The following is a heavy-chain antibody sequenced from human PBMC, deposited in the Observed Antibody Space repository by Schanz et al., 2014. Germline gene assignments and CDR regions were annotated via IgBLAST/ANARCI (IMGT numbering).Heavy chain of an antibody. CDR1: GYSFTTYG. CDR3: AKVDRTRYYAMDV. CDR2: INPSGGST. V-gene: IGHV1-46*01. J-gene: IGHJ3*01. Sequence: QVQLVQSAPEVKKPGASVKVSCKASGYSFTTYGLNWVRQAPGQGLEWMGIINPSGGSTSYAQKFQGRVTMTRDTSTSTVYMELSSLRSEDTAVYYCAKVDRTRYYAMDVWGQGTMVTVSS. D-gene: IGHD3-9*01.